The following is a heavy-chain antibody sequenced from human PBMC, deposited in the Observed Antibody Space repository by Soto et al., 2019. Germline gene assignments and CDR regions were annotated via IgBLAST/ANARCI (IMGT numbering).Heavy chain of an antibody. Sequence: QVQLQESGPGLVKPSETLSLTCTVSGGSISSYYWSWIRQPPGKGLEWIGYVYYTGSTTYSPSLKSRFTISVDASKNHFSLRLTSVTAADTAIYYCARLTGFYLDYWGQGTLVTVSS. CDR1: GGSISSYY. CDR2: VYYTGST. CDR3: ARLTGFYLDY. J-gene: IGHJ4*02. V-gene: IGHV4-59*08.